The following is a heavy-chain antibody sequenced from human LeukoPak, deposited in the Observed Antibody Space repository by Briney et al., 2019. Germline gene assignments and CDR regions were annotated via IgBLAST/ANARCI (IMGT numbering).Heavy chain of an antibody. Sequence: SETLSLTCTVSGGSISSYYWSWIRQPPGKGLEWDGYIYYTGSTNYKPSLKSRVTISVDTSKNQFSLKLNSVTAADTAVYYCARGSRTTEPLPYYYYGMDVWGQGTTVTVS. CDR1: GGSISSYY. CDR3: ARGSRTTEPLPYYYYGMDV. D-gene: IGHD1-1*01. J-gene: IGHJ6*01. V-gene: IGHV4-59*01. CDR2: IYYTGST.